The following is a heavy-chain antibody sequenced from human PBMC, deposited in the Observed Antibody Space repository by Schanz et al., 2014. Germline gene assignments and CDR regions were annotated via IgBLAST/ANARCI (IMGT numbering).Heavy chain of an antibody. J-gene: IGHJ3*02. CDR3: TRGGYSYALSAFDI. V-gene: IGHV1-18*01. CDR2: ITAYNGDT. CDR1: GGTFSRLT. Sequence: QVQLVQSGADVKKPGSSVRVSCKASGGTFSRLTFSWVRQAPGQGLEWMGWITAYNGDTNYALKLQGRVTMTTDTSTGTAYMELRSLRSDDTALYYCTRGGYSYALSAFDIWGQGTVVTVSS. D-gene: IGHD5-18*01.